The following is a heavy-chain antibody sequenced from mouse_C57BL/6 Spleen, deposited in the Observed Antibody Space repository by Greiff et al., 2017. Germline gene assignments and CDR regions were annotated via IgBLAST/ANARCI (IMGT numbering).Heavy chain of an antibody. V-gene: IGHV1-69*01. CDR1: GYTFTSYW. Sequence: QVQLQQPGAELVMPGASVKLSCKASGYTFTSYWMHWVKQRPGQGLEWIGEIDPSDSYTNYNQKFKGKSTLTVDKSSSTAYMQLSSLTSEDSAVYYCARHGSRTDLYFDVWGTGTTVTVSS. J-gene: IGHJ1*03. CDR3: ARHGSRTDLYFDV. CDR2: IDPSDSYT. D-gene: IGHD1-1*01.